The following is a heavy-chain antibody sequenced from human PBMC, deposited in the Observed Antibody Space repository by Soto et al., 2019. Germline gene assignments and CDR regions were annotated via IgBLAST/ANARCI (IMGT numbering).Heavy chain of an antibody. J-gene: IGHJ3*01. CDR3: AKDQCIAASHGVD. Sequence: QVQLVESGGGVVHPGRSLRLSCAASGFTFNNYVMHWVRQAPGKGLEWVATIANDGSDKYYADSVKGRLPISRDNSKNTVYLQMNSLRAEDTALYYCAKDQCIAASHGVDWGQGTMVTVSS. CDR1: GFTFNNYV. V-gene: IGHV3-30*18. CDR2: IANDGSDK. D-gene: IGHD6-13*01.